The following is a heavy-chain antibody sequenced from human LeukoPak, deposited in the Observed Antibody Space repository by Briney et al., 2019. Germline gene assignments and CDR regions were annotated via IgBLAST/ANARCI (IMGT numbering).Heavy chain of an antibody. D-gene: IGHD2-2*01. CDR1: GGSISSGGYS. CDR2: ISHSGST. Sequence: RSSETLSLTCAVSGGSISSGGYSWSWIRQPPGKALEWIGYISHSGSTYYNPSLKSRVTMSVDRSKNQFSLKLTSVTAADTAVYYCAREGSCGTACYAAFDPWGQGTLVTVSS. V-gene: IGHV4-30-2*01. CDR3: AREGSCGTACYAAFDP. J-gene: IGHJ5*02.